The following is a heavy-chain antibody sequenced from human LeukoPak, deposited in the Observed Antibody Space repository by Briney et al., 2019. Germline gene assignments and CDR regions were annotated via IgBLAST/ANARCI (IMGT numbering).Heavy chain of an antibody. V-gene: IGHV3-53*01. D-gene: IGHD2-21*02. CDR3: VGDSMKCCGDFYAFDI. CDR2: IYSGGST. Sequence: GGSLRLSCAASGFIFSSNYMSWVRQAPGKGLEWVSVIYSGGSTKHSDSVTGRFTISRDNSKKTLYLQMKSLRTEDTAGYYCVGDSMKCCGDFYAFDIWGQGTMVSVSS. J-gene: IGHJ3*02. CDR1: GFIFSSNY.